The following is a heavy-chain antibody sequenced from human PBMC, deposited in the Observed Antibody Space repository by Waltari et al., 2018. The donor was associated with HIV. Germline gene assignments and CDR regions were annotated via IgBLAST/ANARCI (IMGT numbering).Heavy chain of an antibody. J-gene: IGHJ4*02. CDR1: GFTFPIHG. Sequence: QVQLVESGGGVVQPGTSLRLSCAASGFTFPIHGMPRVRQAPAKGLEWVTLIRYDGSNKYYADSVKGRFTISRDNSKNTLYLQMNSLRAEDTAVYYCARDAAPNSHTPSSSDVWGQGTLVTVSS. D-gene: IGHD6-13*01. CDR2: IRYDGSNK. V-gene: IGHV3-33*01. CDR3: ARDAAPNSHTPSSSDV.